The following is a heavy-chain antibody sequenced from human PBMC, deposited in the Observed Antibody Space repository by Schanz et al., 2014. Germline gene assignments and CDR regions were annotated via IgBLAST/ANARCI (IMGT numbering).Heavy chain of an antibody. CDR1: GGSINSGAYY. CDR2: IYHSGST. V-gene: IGHV4-31*03. J-gene: IGHJ3*02. Sequence: QVQLQESGPGLVKPSQTLSLTCTVSGGSINSGAYYWSWLRQHPGKGLEWIGNIYHSGSTYYNPSLKSRVTISTDMSRNQFSLRLKSVTAADTALYYCARERDALDIWGQGTMVIVSS. CDR3: ARERDALDI.